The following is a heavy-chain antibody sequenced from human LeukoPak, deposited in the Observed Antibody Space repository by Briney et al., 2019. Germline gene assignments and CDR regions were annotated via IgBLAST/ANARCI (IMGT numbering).Heavy chain of an antibody. CDR2: IYRGGNT. Sequence: GGSLRLSCAASGFTISSNYMNWVRQAPGKGLEWVSVIYRGGNTYYADSVKGRFTISRDNSKNTLYLHMNSLRAEDTAVYYCARFYGGSALDNWGQGTMVTVSS. CDR1: GFTISSNY. CDR3: ARFYGGSALDN. J-gene: IGHJ3*02. V-gene: IGHV3-66*01. D-gene: IGHD3-16*01.